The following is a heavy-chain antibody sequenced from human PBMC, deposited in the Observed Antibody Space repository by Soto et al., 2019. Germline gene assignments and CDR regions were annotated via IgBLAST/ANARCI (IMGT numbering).Heavy chain of an antibody. J-gene: IGHJ3*02. CDR3: ASQYYYGSGSYFDAFDI. V-gene: IGHV4-34*01. CDR2: INHSGST. Sequence: SETLSLTCAVYGGSFSGYYWSWIRQPPGKGLEWIGEINHSGSTNYNPSLKSRVTISVDTSKNQFSLKLSSVTAADTAVYYCASQYYYGSGSYFDAFDIWGQGTMVTVSS. D-gene: IGHD3-10*01. CDR1: GGSFSGYY.